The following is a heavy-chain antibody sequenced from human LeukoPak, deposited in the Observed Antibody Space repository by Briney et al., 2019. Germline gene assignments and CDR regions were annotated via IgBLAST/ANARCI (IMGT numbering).Heavy chain of an antibody. V-gene: IGHV3-23*01. D-gene: IGHD2-15*01. CDR3: AKDHCSGGGCYRSFHDAFDI. Sequence: SGGTLRLSCAASGFTFSSYAMSWVRRAPGKGLEWVSSMSGSGGSRDYADSVKGRFTISRVNTKNTVYLQMNSLRAEDAAVYYCAKDHCSGGGCYRSFHDAFDIWGQGTMVSVSS. CDR1: GFTFSSYA. CDR2: MSGSGGSR. J-gene: IGHJ3*02.